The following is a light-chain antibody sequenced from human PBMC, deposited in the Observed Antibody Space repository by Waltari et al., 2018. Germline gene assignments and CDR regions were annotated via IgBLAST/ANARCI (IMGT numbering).Light chain of an antibody. V-gene: IGLV2-23*02. J-gene: IGLJ1*01. CDR1: DSDIGSYNL. Sequence: QSALTQPASVSGSPGQTITISCTGTDSDIGSYNLVSWYQQHPGKVPKLLISGVRNRPSGVSIRSSGSRSGNTASLTISGLQAEDEADYYCSSYSDSSTLELFGAGTKVTVL. CDR2: GVR. CDR3: SSYSDSSTLEL.